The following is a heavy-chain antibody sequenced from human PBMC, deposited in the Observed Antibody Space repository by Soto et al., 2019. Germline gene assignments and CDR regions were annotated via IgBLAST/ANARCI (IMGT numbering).Heavy chain of an antibody. D-gene: IGHD3-22*01. CDR3: AAAVTMIYNKAPYAFDM. J-gene: IGHJ3*02. Sequence: ASVKVSCKASGYTFTSYYMHWVLQAPGQGLEWMGIINPSGGSTSYAQKFQGRVTMTRDTSTSTVYMELSSLRSEDTAVYFCAAAVTMIYNKAPYAFDMWGQGTLVTVSS. CDR1: GYTFTSYY. CDR2: INPSGGST. V-gene: IGHV1-46*01.